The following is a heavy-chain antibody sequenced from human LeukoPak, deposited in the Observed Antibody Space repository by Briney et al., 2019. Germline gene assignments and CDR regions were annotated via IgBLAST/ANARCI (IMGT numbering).Heavy chain of an antibody. V-gene: IGHV1-8*01. CDR2: MNPNSGNT. CDR3: ATTSSGYYQPSDY. D-gene: IGHD3-22*01. CDR1: GYTFTSYE. Sequence: GASVKVSCKASGYTFTSYEINWVRQATGQGLEWMGWMNPNSGNTGYAQKFQGRVTMTRNTSISTAYMELSSLRSEDTAVYYCATTSSGYYQPSDYWGQGTLVTVSS. J-gene: IGHJ4*02.